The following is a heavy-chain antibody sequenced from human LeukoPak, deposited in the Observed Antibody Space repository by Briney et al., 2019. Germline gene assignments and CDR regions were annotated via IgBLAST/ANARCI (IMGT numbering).Heavy chain of an antibody. CDR1: SKSFSNYY. CDR3: ARGSLHSSGYYYPRLLDY. J-gene: IGHJ4*02. Sequence: SETLSLTCAVDSKSFSNYYWSWIRQPPGKGLEWIGEINRNESTHYNPSLKSRVTISIDTSKNQFSLRLNSVTAADTAVYYCARGSLHSSGYYYPRLLDYWGQGALVTVSP. V-gene: IGHV4-34*01. D-gene: IGHD3-22*01. CDR2: INRNEST.